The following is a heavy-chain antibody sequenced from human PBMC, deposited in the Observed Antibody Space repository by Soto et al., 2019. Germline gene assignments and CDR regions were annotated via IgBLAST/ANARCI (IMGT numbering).Heavy chain of an antibody. Sequence: QVHLVQSGAEVKKPGASVKVSCQGSGYAFTTYGITWVRQAPGQGLEWMGWISAHNGNTNYAQKLQGRVTVTRDTYTSTAYMELRSLRYDDTAVYYWARGRYGDYWGQGALGTVSA. V-gene: IGHV1-18*01. CDR1: GYAFTTYG. D-gene: IGHD1-1*01. J-gene: IGHJ4*02. CDR3: ARGRYGDY. CDR2: ISAHNGNT.